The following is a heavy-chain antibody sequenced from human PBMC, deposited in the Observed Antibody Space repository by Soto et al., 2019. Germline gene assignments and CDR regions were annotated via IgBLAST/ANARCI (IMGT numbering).Heavy chain of an antibody. CDR3: ARDSFNRQSSGWYGDAFDI. J-gene: IGHJ3*02. Sequence: VGSLRLSCAASGFTFSSYSMNWVRQAPGKGLEWVSSISSSSSYIYYADSVKGRFTISTDNAKNSLYLQMNGLRAEDTAVYYCARDSFNRQSSGWYGDAFDIWGQGTMVTVSS. D-gene: IGHD6-19*01. CDR1: GFTFSSYS. V-gene: IGHV3-21*01. CDR2: ISSSSSYI.